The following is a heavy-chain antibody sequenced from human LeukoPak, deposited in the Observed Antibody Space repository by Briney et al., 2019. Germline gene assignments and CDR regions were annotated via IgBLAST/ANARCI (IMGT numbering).Heavy chain of an antibody. V-gene: IGHV1-18*01. D-gene: IGHD2-2*01. Sequence: ASVKVSCKASGYTFTSYGISWVRQAPGQGLEWMGWISVYNGNTNYAQKLQGRVTMTTDTSTSTAYMELRSLRSDDTAVYYCARIWSLSDVVLSLSTISQRGWFDPWGQGTLVTVSS. J-gene: IGHJ5*02. CDR1: GYTFTSYG. CDR3: ARIWSLSDVVLSLSTISQRGWFDP. CDR2: ISVYNGNT.